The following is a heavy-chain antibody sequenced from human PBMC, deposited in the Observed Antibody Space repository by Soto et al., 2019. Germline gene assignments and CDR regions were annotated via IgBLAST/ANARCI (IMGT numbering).Heavy chain of an antibody. D-gene: IGHD3-10*01. J-gene: IGHJ5*02. CDR3: ARGTDGDAWFDP. CDR1: GGTFSSYT. V-gene: IGHV1-69*02. CDR2: IIPILGIA. Sequence: QVQLVQSGAEVKKPGSSVKVSCKASGGTFSSYTISWVRQAPGQGLEWMGRIIPILGIANYAQKFQGRVTMTAYKSTSTAYMELSSLRSEDTAVYYCARGTDGDAWFDPWGQGTLVTVSS.